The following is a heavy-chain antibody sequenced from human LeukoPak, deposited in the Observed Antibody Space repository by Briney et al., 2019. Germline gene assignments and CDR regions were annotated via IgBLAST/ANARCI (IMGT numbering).Heavy chain of an antibody. J-gene: IGHJ4*02. CDR1: GFTFSSYA. D-gene: IGHD3-22*01. V-gene: IGHV3-30-3*01. CDR3: ARDDYDSSGCSH. Sequence: PGGSLRLSCAASGFTFSSYAMHWVRQAPGKGLEWVAVISYDGSNKYYADSVKGRFTISRDNAKNSLYLQMNSLRAEDTAVYYCARDDYDSSGCSHWGQGTLVTVSS. CDR2: ISYDGSNK.